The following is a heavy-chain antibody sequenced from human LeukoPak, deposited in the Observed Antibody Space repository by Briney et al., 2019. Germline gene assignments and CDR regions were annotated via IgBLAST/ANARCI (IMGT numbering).Heavy chain of an antibody. J-gene: IGHJ4*02. D-gene: IGHD5-24*01. CDR2: IRMDGGEQ. CDR3: ARDKGYNSAY. CDR1: GFTFSSYW. Sequence: QPGGSLRLSCAASGFTFSSYWMTWVRQTPGKGLEWVANIRMDGGEQYYMDSLEGRFTISRDNAKNSLYLQMYSLRPEDTAVYYCARDKGYNSAYWGRGTLVTVSS. V-gene: IGHV3-7*01.